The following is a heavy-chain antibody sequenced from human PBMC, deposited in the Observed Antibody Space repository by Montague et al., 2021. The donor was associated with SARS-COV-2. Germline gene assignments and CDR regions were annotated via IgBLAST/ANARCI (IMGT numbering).Heavy chain of an antibody. J-gene: IGHJ4*02. D-gene: IGHD3-9*01. CDR1: GGSISSGSYY. V-gene: IGHV4-61*02. CDR2: IYTSGST. Sequence: TLSLTCTVSGGSISSGSYYWNWIRQPPGKGLEWIGRIYTSGSTNYNPSLKSRVTISADTSRNQFSLKLSSVTAADTAVYYCARGSLYLNGYSNDYFDFWGQGTLVTVSS. CDR3: ARGSLYLNGYSNDYFDF.